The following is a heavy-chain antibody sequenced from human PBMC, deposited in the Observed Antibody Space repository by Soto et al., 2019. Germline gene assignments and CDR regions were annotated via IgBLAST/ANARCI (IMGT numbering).Heavy chain of an antibody. V-gene: IGHV2-5*02. CDR2: IYWDDDK. CDR1: GVSISTSRVA. CDR3: AQSHGNWYDY. J-gene: IGHJ5*01. Sequence: QITLKESGPTLVKPTQTLTLTSTFSGVSISTSRVAVCWIRQRPVKALEWLALIYWDDDKRYSPSLKSRLTITKDTPKNRVVLTLTSIDRADTATYYSAQSHGNWYDYRGQGTMVTVAS.